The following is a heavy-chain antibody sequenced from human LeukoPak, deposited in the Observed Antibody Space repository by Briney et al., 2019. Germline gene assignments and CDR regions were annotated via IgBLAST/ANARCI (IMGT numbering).Heavy chain of an antibody. CDR2: IYHSGST. CDR3: ARGVHYYDSSGYYHYYFDY. V-gene: IGHV4-4*02. J-gene: IGHJ4*02. CDR1: GGSISSSNW. Sequence: PSGTLSRTCAVSGGSISSSNWWSWVRQPPGKGLEWIGEIYHSGSTNYNPSLKSRVTISVDKSKNQFSLKLSSVTAADTAVYYCARGVHYYDSSGYYHYYFDYWGQGTLVTVSS. D-gene: IGHD3-22*01.